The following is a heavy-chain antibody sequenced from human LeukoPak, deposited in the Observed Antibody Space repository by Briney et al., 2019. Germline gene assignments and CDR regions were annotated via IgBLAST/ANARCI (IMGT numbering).Heavy chain of an antibody. CDR1: VFTFSLYE. V-gene: IGHV3-48*03. J-gene: IGHJ4*02. Sequence: GGSLRLSCASSVFTFSLYEMNWVRQAPGKGLEWVSYISSSGSTIYYADSVKGRFTISRDNAKNSLYLQMNSLRAEDTAVYYCARNYYDSSGYYYDYWGQGTVVTVSS. CDR3: ARNYYDSSGYYYDY. CDR2: ISSSGSTI. D-gene: IGHD3-22*01.